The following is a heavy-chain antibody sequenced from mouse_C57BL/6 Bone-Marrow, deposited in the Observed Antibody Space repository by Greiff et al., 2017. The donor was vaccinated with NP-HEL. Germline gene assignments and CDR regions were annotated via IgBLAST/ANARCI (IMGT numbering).Heavy chain of an antibody. CDR2: IWSGGST. D-gene: IGHD4-1*01. Sequence: VQLQQSGPGLVQPSQSLSITCTVSGFSLTSYGVHWVRQSPGKGLEWLGVIWSGGSTDYNAAFISSLSIRKDNSKGQVFFKMNSRQADDAARYYCARKWVGRRSYYFDYWGQGTTLTVSS. J-gene: IGHJ2*01. CDR1: GFSLTSYG. CDR3: ARKWVGRRSYYFDY. V-gene: IGHV2-2*01.